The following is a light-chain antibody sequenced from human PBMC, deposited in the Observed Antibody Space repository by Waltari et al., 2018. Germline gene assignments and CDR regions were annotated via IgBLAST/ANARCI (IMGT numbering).Light chain of an antibody. CDR3: QRYDNLPIFA. CDR2: DAS. J-gene: IGKJ3*01. Sequence: DIQMTQSPSSLSAFVGDRVIMTCQASQDISNYLNWYQQKPGKAPKLLIRDASNLETGVPKRFSGSQSRTDFTLTISSLQPEDVGTYYCQRYDNLPIFAFGPGTKVEIK. V-gene: IGKV1-33*01. CDR1: QDISNY.